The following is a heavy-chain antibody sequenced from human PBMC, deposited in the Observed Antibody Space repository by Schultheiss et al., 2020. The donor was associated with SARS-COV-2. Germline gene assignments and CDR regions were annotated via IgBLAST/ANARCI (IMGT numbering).Heavy chain of an antibody. Sequence: SETLSLTCTVSGGSISSYYWSWIRQPAGKGLEWIGYIYYSGSTYYNPSLKSRVTISVDTSKNQFSLKLSFVTAADTAVYYCASAPDCSGGSCYFDYWGQGTLVTVSS. D-gene: IGHD2-15*01. CDR1: GGSISSYY. CDR2: IYYSGST. V-gene: IGHV4-59*06. J-gene: IGHJ4*02. CDR3: ASAPDCSGGSCYFDY.